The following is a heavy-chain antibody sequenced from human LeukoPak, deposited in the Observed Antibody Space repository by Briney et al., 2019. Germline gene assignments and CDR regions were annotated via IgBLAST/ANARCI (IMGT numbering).Heavy chain of an antibody. Sequence: GGSLRLSCAASGFTFSSYGMHWVRQAPGKGLVWVADINNDGSSTYYADSVKGRFTISRDNDKNTLYLQMNSLRAEDTAVYYCARDMAKTNWFATWGQGKLVTVSS. J-gene: IGHJ5*02. CDR2: INNDGSST. CDR1: GFTFSSYG. V-gene: IGHV3-74*01. CDR3: ARDMAKTNWFAT. D-gene: IGHD3-10*01.